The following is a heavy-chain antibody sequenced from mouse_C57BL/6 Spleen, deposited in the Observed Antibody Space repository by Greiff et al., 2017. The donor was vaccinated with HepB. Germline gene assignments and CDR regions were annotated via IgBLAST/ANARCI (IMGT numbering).Heavy chain of an antibody. CDR2: IHPNSGST. CDR3: ARGDSRAMDY. Sequence: QVQLKQPGAELVKPGASVKLSCKASGYTFTSYWMHWVKQRPGQGLEWIGMIHPNSGSTNYNEKFKSKATLTVDKSSSTAYMQLSSLTSEDSAVYYCARGDSRAMDYWGQGTSVTVSS. D-gene: IGHD3-3*01. J-gene: IGHJ4*01. V-gene: IGHV1-64*01. CDR1: GYTFTSYW.